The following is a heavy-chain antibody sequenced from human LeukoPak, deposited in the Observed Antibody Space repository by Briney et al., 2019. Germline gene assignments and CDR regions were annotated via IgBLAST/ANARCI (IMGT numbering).Heavy chain of an antibody. CDR2: IYYSGST. V-gene: IGHV4-59*12. CDR1: GGSISSYY. D-gene: IGHD5-18*01. J-gene: IGHJ4*02. Sequence: SETLSLTCTVSGGSISSYYWSWIRQPPGKGLEWIGYIYYSGSTNYNPSLKSRVTISVDTSKNQFSLKLSSVTAADTAVYYCAKDGVVKGYSYGIGDYFDYWGQGTLVTVSS. CDR3: AKDGVVKGYSYGIGDYFDY.